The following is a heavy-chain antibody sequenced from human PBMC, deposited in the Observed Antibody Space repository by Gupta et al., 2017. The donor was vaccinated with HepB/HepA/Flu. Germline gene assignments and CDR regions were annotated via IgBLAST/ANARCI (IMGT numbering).Heavy chain of an antibody. Sequence: EVQLVESGGGLVQPGGSLRLSCAASGFTVSSNYMSWVRQAPGKGLEWVSVIYSGGSTYYADSVKGRFTISRHNSKNTLYLQMNSLRAEDTAVYYCARLFSSSHYYYYGMDVWGQGTTVTVSS. J-gene: IGHJ6*02. CDR3: ARLFSSSHYYYYGMDV. D-gene: IGHD6-13*01. V-gene: IGHV3-53*04. CDR1: GFTVSSNY. CDR2: IYSGGST.